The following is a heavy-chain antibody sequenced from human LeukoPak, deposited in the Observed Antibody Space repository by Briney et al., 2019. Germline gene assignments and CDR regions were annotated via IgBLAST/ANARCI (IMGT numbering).Heavy chain of an antibody. D-gene: IGHD4-17*01. CDR1: GGSISSYY. V-gene: IGHV4-59*01. CDR2: IYYSGST. CDR3: ASGHGDYSY. Sequence: SETLSLTCTVSGGSISSYYWSWIRQPPGKGLEWIGYIYYSGSTNYNPSLKSRVTISVDTSKNQFSLKLSSVTAADTAVYYCASGHGDYSYWGQGTLVTVYS. J-gene: IGHJ4*02.